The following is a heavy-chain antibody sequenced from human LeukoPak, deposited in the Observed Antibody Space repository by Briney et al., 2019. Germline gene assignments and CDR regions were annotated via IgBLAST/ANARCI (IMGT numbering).Heavy chain of an antibody. CDR3: ARGDYYDSSGYPPYYYYGMDV. D-gene: IGHD3-22*01. Sequence: PSQTLSLTCTVSGGSISSGSYYWSWIRQPAGKGLEWIGRIYTSGSTNYIPSLKSRVTISVDTSKNQFSLKLSSVTAADTAVYYCARGDYYDSSGYPPYYYYGMDVWGQGTTVTVSS. J-gene: IGHJ6*02. V-gene: IGHV4-61*02. CDR1: GGSISSGSYY. CDR2: IYTSGST.